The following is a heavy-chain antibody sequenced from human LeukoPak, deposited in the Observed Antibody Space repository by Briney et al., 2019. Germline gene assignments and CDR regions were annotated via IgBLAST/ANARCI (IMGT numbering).Heavy chain of an antibody. V-gene: IGHV3-23*01. CDR1: GFTFSSYA. D-gene: IGHD2-15*01. Sequence: QPGGSPRLSCAASGFTFSSYAMSWVRQAPGKGLEWVSAISGSGGSTYYADSVKGRFTISRDNSKNTLYLQMNSLRAEDTAVYYCAKDEYCSGGSCYPEYIQHWGQGTLVTVSS. CDR2: ISGSGGST. CDR3: AKDEYCSGGSCYPEYIQH. J-gene: IGHJ1*01.